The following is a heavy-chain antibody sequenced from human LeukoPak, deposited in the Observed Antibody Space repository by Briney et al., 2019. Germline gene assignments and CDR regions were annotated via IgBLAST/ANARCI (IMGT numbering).Heavy chain of an antibody. V-gene: IGHV4-39*01. CDR1: GGSISSSSYY. CDR2: ICYSGST. CDR3: ARQGEYCSSTSCYIYYYYYGMDV. D-gene: IGHD2-2*02. J-gene: IGHJ6*02. Sequence: PSETLSLTCTVSGGSISSSSYYWGWIRQPPGKGLEWIGSICYSGSTYYNPSLKSRVTISVDTSKNQFSLKLSSVTAADTAVYYCARQGEYCSSTSCYIYYYYYGMDVWGQGTTVTVSS.